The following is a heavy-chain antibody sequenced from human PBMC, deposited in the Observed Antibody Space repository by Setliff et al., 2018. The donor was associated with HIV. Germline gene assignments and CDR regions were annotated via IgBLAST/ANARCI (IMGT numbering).Heavy chain of an antibody. J-gene: IGHJ3*01. Sequence: SVKVSCKASGGTFSNYAFSWVRQAPGQGLEWMGGIIPLFGTANYAQNYQGRVTITADASTSTAYMELSSLRSEDTAMYYCARDRHHYDSSGFDAFDLWGQGTMVTVSS. CDR2: IIPLFGTA. CDR3: ARDRHHYDSSGFDAFDL. CDR1: GGTFSNYA. V-gene: IGHV1-69*13. D-gene: IGHD3-22*01.